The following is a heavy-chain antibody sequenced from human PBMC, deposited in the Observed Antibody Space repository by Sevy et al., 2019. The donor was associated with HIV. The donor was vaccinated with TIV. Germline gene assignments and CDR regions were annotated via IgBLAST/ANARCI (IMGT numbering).Heavy chain of an antibody. V-gene: IGHV3-33*01. CDR1: GFSFSGYG. Sequence: GGSLRLSCAASGFSFSGYGMHWVRQAPGKGLEWVAVIWYDATNKEDEDSVKGRFTISRDNSKNTLYLQMNSLRAEDTAVYYCARESIAVAGIGYYFNYWGQGTLVTVSS. CDR2: IWYDATNK. CDR3: ARESIAVAGIGYYFNY. D-gene: IGHD6-19*01. J-gene: IGHJ4*02.